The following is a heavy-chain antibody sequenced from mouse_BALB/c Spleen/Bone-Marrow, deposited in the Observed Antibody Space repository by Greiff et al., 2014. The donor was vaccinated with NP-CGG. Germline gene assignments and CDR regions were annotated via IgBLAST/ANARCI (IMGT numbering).Heavy chain of an antibody. J-gene: IGHJ4*01. CDR3: TRSELRRGGYALDY. V-gene: IGHV1S81*02. D-gene: IGHD2-12*01. CDR1: GYSFTSYW. CDR2: ISPSNGRS. Sequence: LVESRAELVKPGASVKLSCKASGYSFTSYWMHWVKQRPGQGLEWIGEISPSNGRSNYNEKFKSKATLTVDKPSSTAYMQLSGLTSEDSAVYYCTRSELRRGGYALDYRGLGTSVTVSS.